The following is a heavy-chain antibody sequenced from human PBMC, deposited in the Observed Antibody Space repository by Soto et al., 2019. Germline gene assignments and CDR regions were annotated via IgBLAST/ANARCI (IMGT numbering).Heavy chain of an antibody. CDR2: INPNSGGT. D-gene: IGHD3-10*01. Sequence: ASVKVSCKASGYTFTGYYMHWVRQAPGQGLEWMGWINPNSGGTNYAQKFQGWATMTRDTSISTAYMELSRLRSDDTAVYYCARARFGELHLDYWGQGTLVTVSS. CDR1: GYTFTGYY. J-gene: IGHJ4*02. CDR3: ARARFGELHLDY. V-gene: IGHV1-2*04.